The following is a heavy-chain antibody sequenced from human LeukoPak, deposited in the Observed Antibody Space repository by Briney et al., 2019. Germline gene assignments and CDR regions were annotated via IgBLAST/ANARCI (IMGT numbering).Heavy chain of an antibody. CDR1: VYTFTSYA. CDR2: IIPIFGTA. V-gene: IGHV1-69*13. D-gene: IGHD3-3*01. J-gene: IGHJ6*02. Sequence: GASVKVSCKASVYTFTSYAMNWVRQAPGQGLEWMGGIIPIFGTANYAQKFQGRVTITADESTSTAYMELSSLRSEDTAVYYCARAWRSGYYSPIVYYYYGMDVWGQGTTVTVSS. CDR3: ARAWRSGYYSPIVYYYYGMDV.